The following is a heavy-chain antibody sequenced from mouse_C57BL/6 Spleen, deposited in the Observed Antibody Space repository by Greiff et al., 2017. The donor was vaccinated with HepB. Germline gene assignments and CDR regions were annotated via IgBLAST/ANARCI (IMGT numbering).Heavy chain of an antibody. Sequence: QVQLKESGPGLVQPSQSLSITCTVSGFSLTSYGVHWVRQSPGKGLEWLGVIWSGGSTDYNAAFISRLSISKDNSKCQVFFKMNSLQANDTAICYCARKAGAMDYWGQGTSVTVSS. J-gene: IGHJ4*01. CDR2: IWSGGST. CDR3: ARKAGAMDY. CDR1: GFSLTSYG. V-gene: IGHV2-2*02. D-gene: IGHD3-3*01.